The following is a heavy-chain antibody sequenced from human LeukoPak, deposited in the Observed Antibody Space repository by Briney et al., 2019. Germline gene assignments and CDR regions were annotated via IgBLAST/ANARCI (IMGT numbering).Heavy chain of an antibody. CDR1: GFTFSSYA. V-gene: IGHV3-23*01. CDR2: ISGSGGST. D-gene: IGHD6-19*01. CDR3: AKDRMRIAVAGTDY. Sequence: GGSLRLSCAASGFTFSSYAMSWVRQAPGKGLEWVSAISGSGGSTYYADSVKGRFTISRDNSKNTLYLQMNSLRAEDRAVYYCAKDRMRIAVAGTDYWGQGTLVTVSS. J-gene: IGHJ4*02.